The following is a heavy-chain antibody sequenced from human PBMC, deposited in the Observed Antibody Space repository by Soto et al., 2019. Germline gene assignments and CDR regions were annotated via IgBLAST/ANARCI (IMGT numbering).Heavy chain of an antibody. V-gene: IGHV3-48*01. CDR2: ISSSSSTI. J-gene: IGHJ4*02. Sequence: GGSLRLSCAASGFTFSSYSMNWVRQAPGKGLEWVSYISSSSSTIYYADSVKGRFTISRDNAKNSLYLQMNSLRAEDTAVYYCARNGLRFLEWLFSWGQGTLVTVSS. D-gene: IGHD3-3*01. CDR3: ARNGLRFLEWLFS. CDR1: GFTFSSYS.